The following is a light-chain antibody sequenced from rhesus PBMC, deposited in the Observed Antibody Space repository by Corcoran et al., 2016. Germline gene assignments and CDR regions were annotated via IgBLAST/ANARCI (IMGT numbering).Light chain of an antibody. CDR2: KAS. V-gene: IGKV1-22*01. CDR3: QQYTTSPYS. CDR1: QSISSW. J-gene: IGKJ2*01. Sequence: DIQMTQSPSSLSASVGDTVTITCRASQSISSWLAWYQQKPGKAPKLLIYKASTLQSGVPSRFSGSGSGTDVNLTISSLQSEDCATYYCQQYTTSPYSFGQGTKVEIK.